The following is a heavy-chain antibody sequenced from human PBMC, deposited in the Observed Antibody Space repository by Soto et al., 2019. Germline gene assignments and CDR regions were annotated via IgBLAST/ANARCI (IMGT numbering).Heavy chain of an antibody. CDR1: GFTFSSYG. Sequence: QVQLVESGGGVVQPGRSLRLSCAASGFTFSSYGMHWVRQAPGKGLEWVAVISYDGSNKYYADSVKGRFTISRDNSKNTMYLRMDGLRAEDKGVYYCAKDLLYSSSNYFDYWGQGTLVTVSS. J-gene: IGHJ4*02. CDR2: ISYDGSNK. CDR3: AKDLLYSSSNYFDY. V-gene: IGHV3-30*18. D-gene: IGHD6-6*01.